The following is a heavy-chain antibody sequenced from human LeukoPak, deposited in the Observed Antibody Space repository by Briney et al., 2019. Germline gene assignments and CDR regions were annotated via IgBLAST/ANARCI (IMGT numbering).Heavy chain of an antibody. CDR1: GFTFSSYG. J-gene: IGHJ4*02. D-gene: IGHD6-19*01. CDR3: AKFLRQWLVDY. Sequence: GGSLRLSCAASGFTFSSYGMHWVRQAPGKGLEWVAVIWYDGSNKYYADSVKGRFTISRDNSKNTLYLQMNSLRAEDTAVYYCAKFLRQWLVDYWGQGTLVTVSS. CDR2: IWYDGSNK. V-gene: IGHV3-33*06.